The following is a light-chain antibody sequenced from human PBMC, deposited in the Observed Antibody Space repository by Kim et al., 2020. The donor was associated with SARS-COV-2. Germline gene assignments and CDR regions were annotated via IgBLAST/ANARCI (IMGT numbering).Light chain of an antibody. J-gene: IGLJ2*01. CDR2: EDS. V-gene: IGLV2-14*01. CDR3: TSYTGIITWV. CDR1: TNY. Sequence: QSALTQPASVSGSPGQTITISCTGTTNYVSWHQQHPGKAPKLIIYEDSKRPSGVSNRFSGSKSANTASLTISGLQADDEADYFCTSYTGIITWVF.